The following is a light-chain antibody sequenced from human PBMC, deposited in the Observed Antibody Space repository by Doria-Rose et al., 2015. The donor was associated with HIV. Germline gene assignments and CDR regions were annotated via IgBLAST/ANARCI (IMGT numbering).Light chain of an antibody. CDR1: QCFSSTY. Sequence: LTQFPGTLSLSPGERATLSCRASQCFSSTYLAWYQQKPGQAPSLLIYDGSARATGIPDRFSASGSGTDFTLTINRLEPEDFALYYCHQYGTSWTFGQGTKVEI. V-gene: IGKV3-20*01. J-gene: IGKJ1*01. CDR3: HQYGTSWT. CDR2: DGS.